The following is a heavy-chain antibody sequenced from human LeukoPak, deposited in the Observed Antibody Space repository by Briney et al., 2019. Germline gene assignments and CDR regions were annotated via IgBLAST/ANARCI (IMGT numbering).Heavy chain of an antibody. V-gene: IGHV3-21*01. CDR1: GFTFSSYS. CDR2: ISSSSSYI. Sequence: GGSLRLSCAASGFTFSSYSMNWVRQAPGKGLEWVSSISSSSSYIYYADPVKGRFTISRDNAKNSLYLQMNSLRAEDTAVYYCARDILAAGPNWFDPWGQGTLVTVSS. D-gene: IGHD6-6*01. J-gene: IGHJ5*02. CDR3: ARDILAAGPNWFDP.